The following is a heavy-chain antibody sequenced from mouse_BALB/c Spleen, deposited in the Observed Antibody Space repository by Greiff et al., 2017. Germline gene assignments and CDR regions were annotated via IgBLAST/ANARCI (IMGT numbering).Heavy chain of an antibody. CDR1: GFAFSSYD. J-gene: IGHJ2*01. D-gene: IGHD1-1*01. CDR3: ARGWDYYGSTPFDY. V-gene: IGHV5-6-5*01. CDR2: ISSGGST. Sequence: DVHLVESGGGLVKPGGSLKLSCAASGFAFSSYDMSWVRQTPEKRLEWVAYISSGGSTYYPDSVKGRFTISRDNARNILYLQMSSLRSEDTAMYYCARGWDYYGSTPFDYWGQGTTLTVSS.